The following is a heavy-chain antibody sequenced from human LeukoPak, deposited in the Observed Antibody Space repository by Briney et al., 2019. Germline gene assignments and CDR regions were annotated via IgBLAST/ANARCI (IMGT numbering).Heavy chain of an antibody. CDR2: VSSSHQT. CDR1: GAYIRSGSHI. V-gene: IGHV4-61*02. D-gene: IGHD6-25*01. J-gene: IGHJ5*02. CDR3: ARESGSGWNFRWFDP. Sequence: SETLSLTCAVSGAYIRSGSHIWSWIRQPAGKGLEWIGRVSSSHQTNFNPSLEGRVSISVDVSKNQFSLMLTSVTAADTAVYYCARESGSGWNFRWFDPWGQGTLVTVSS.